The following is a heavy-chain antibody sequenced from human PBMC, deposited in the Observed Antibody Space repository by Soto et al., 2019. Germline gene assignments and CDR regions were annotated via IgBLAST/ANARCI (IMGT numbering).Heavy chain of an antibody. V-gene: IGHV3-23*01. CDR3: AKDLVDCSSTSCYTGAYYYYGMDV. CDR1: GFTFSSYA. Sequence: GGSLRLSCAASGFTFSSYAMSWVRQAPGKGLEWVSAISGSGGSTYYADSVKGRFTISRDNSKNTLYLQMNSLRAEDTAVYYCAKDLVDCSSTSCYTGAYYYYGMDVWGQGTTVTVSS. CDR2: ISGSGGST. D-gene: IGHD2-2*02. J-gene: IGHJ6*02.